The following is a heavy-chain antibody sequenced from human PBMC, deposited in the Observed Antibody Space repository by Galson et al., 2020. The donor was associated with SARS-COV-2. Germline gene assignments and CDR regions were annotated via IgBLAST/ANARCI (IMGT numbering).Heavy chain of an antibody. CDR2: SSYDGTQE. CDR1: GFTFSSYW. Sequence: GGSLRLSCAASGFTFSSYWMSWVRQAPGKGLEWVAVSSYDGTQEFYAESAKGRFTISRDNSKSTLHLQMNGLRVDDTAVYYCVRDKLGDKLWLDYWGQGTLVAVSS. CDR3: VRDKLGDKLWLDY. V-gene: IGHV3-30*03. D-gene: IGHD3-16*01. J-gene: IGHJ4*02.